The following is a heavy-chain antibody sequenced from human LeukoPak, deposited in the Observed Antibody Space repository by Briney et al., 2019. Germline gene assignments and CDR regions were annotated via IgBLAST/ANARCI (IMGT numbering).Heavy chain of an antibody. CDR1: GFTLDDYG. CDR3: ARTSSGYYYFDY. J-gene: IGHJ4*02. Sequence: GGSLRLSCAASGFTLDDYGMSWVRQAPGKGLEWVSGISWNGGSTGYADSVKGRFTISRDNAKNSLYLQMNSLRAEDTALYYCARTSSGYYYFDYWGQGTLVTVSS. CDR2: ISWNGGST. D-gene: IGHD3-22*01. V-gene: IGHV3-20*04.